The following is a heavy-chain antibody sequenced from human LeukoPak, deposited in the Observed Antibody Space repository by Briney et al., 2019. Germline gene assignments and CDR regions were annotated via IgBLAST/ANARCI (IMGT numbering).Heavy chain of an antibody. V-gene: IGHV1-46*01. CDR2: INPSSGYT. D-gene: IGHD3-22*01. J-gene: IGHJ4*02. CDR3: ARVAAYDLDY. CDR1: GYTFTSYY. Sequence: ASVKVSCKASGYTFTSYYMHWVRQAPGQGLEWMGLINPSSGYTSYAQKFQGRVTMTWDTSTSTVYMDVSSLRSEDTAIYYCARVAAYDLDYWGQGTLVTVSS.